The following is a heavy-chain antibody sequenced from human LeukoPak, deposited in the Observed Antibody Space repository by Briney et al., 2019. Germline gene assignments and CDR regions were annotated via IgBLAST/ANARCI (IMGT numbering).Heavy chain of an antibody. D-gene: IGHD6-13*01. J-gene: IGHJ4*02. V-gene: IGHV1-18*01. Sequence: GASVKVSCKASGYTFNTYGISWVRQAPGQGLEWMGRISAYNGNTYYAQKFQGRVTMTTGTSTSTAYMELRSLRSDDTAVYYCARDDSGYSSNWFPFDYWGQGTLVTVSS. CDR2: ISAYNGNT. CDR1: GYTFNTYG. CDR3: ARDDSGYSSNWFPFDY.